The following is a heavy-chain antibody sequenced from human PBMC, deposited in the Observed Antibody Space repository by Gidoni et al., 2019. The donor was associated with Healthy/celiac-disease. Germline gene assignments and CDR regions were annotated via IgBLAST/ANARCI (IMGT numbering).Heavy chain of an antibody. CDR3: ARDPRVPNWNHNSWAPYFDY. D-gene: IGHD1-1*01. CDR1: GGTFSSYA. Sequence: QVQLVQSGAEVKKPGSSVKVSCKASGGTFSSYAISWVRQAPGQGLEWMGGIIPIFGTANYAQKFQGRVTITADESTSTAYMELSSLRSEDTAVYYCARDPRVPNWNHNSWAPYFDYWGQGTLVTVSS. CDR2: IIPIFGTA. V-gene: IGHV1-69*01. J-gene: IGHJ4*02.